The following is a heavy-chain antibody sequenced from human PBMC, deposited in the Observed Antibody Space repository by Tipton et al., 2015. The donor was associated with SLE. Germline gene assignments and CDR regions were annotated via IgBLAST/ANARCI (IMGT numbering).Heavy chain of an antibody. Sequence: TLSLTCNVFGGSISSGGYYWSWIRQHPGKGLEWIGYTYYSGSSYYNPSLKSRVTISVDTSKNQFSLKLSSVTAADTAVYYCARDPNGGYGSFDYWGLGALVTVSS. D-gene: IGHD7-27*01. V-gene: IGHV4-31*03. CDR2: TYYSGSS. CDR1: GGSISSGGYY. CDR3: ARDPNGGYGSFDY. J-gene: IGHJ4*02.